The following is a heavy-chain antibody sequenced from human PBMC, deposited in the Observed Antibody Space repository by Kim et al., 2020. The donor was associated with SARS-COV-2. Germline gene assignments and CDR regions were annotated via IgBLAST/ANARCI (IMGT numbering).Heavy chain of an antibody. CDR3: GAYCSSTSCFDYFDY. D-gene: IGHD2-2*01. CDR1: GFTFNIYA. Sequence: GGSLRLSCAASGFTFNIYAMTWVRQAPGKGLEWVSAISNIGGNKYYADSVKGRFTISRDNSKNTLYLQMNSLRAEDTAVYYCGAYCSSTSCFDYFDYWGPGTLVTVSS. V-gene: IGHV3-23*01. J-gene: IGHJ4*02. CDR2: ISNIGGNK.